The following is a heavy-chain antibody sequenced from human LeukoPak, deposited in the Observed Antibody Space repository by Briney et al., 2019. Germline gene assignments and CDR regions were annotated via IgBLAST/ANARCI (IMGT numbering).Heavy chain of an antibody. Sequence: ASVKVSCKASGYTFTNYFMHWVRQAPGQGLEWMGIINPRGGSTGYAQKFQGRITMTTDMSTRTVYMEMSSLESEDTAVYYCARRDCVGDCYSNWFDPWGQGTLVTVSS. CDR3: ARRDCVGDCYSNWFDP. J-gene: IGHJ5*02. D-gene: IGHD2-21*02. V-gene: IGHV1-46*01. CDR2: INPRGGST. CDR1: GYTFTNYF.